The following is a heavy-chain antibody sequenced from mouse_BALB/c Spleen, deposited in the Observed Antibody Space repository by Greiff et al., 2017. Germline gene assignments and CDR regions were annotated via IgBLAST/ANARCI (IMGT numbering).Heavy chain of an antibody. J-gene: IGHJ4*01. D-gene: IGHD2-14*01. V-gene: IGHV1-14*01. CDR3: ARSYYRYDGAMDY. Sequence: VQLKESGPELVKPGASVKMSCKASGYTFTSYVMHWVKQKPGQGLEWIGYINPYNDGTKYNEKFKGKATLTSDKSSSTAYMELSSLTSEDSAVYYCARSYYRYDGAMDYWGQGTSVTVSS. CDR2: INPYNDGT. CDR1: GYTFTSYV.